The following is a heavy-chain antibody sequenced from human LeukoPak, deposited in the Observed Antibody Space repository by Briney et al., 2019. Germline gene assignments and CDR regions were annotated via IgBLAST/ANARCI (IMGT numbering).Heavy chain of an antibody. CDR1: GFTFSSYG. J-gene: IGHJ5*02. CDR2: ISGSGGST. V-gene: IGHV3-23*01. CDR3: ARVKRYCSGGSCYSGRFDP. D-gene: IGHD2-15*01. Sequence: GGSLRLSCAASGFTFSSYGMSWVRQAPGKGLEWVSAISGSGGSTYYADSVKGRFTISRDNSKNTLYLQMNSLRAEDTAVYYCARVKRYCSGGSCYSGRFDPWGQGTLVTVSS.